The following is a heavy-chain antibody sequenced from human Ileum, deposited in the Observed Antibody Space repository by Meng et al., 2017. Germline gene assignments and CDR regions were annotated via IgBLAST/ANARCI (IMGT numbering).Heavy chain of an antibody. CDR3: ATSNDRDVYYLGY. V-gene: IGHV4-4*02. CDR1: GTW. D-gene: IGHD3-22*01. J-gene: IGHJ4*02. CDR2: IFQSGRT. Sequence: QVRLPESGPRLVKPSGTLSLTCAVSGTWWSWVRQPPGKGLEWIGEIFQSGRTNYNPSLKSRVTISIDKSKSQISLQLSAVTAADTAVYSCATSNDRDVYYLGYWGQGTLVTVSS.